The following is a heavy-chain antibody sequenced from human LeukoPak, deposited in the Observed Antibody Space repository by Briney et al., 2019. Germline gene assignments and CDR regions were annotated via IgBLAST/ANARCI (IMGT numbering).Heavy chain of an antibody. J-gene: IGHJ4*02. CDR2: IVVGSGNT. CDR3: AADRPSAYCGGDCLDY. CDR1: GFIFTCSA. V-gene: IGHV1-58*01. Sequence: SVKVSCKASGFIFTCSAVQWVRQARGQRLEWIGWIVVGSGNTNYAQKFQERVIITRDMSTSTVYMELSSLSSEDTAVYYCAADRPSAYCGGDCLDYWGQGTLVTVSS. D-gene: IGHD2-21*02.